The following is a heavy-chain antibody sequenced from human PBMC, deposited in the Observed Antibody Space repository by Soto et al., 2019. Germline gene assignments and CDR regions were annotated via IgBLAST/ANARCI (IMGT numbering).Heavy chain of an antibody. V-gene: IGHV4-61*01. Sequence: QVQLQESGPGLVKPSETLSLTCTVSGGSVSSGSYYWSWIRQPPGKGLEWIGYIYYSGSTNYNPSLKSRLTISVDTSKHQFSLKLSSVTAADTAVYYCARIRGYSGYGSYYYGMDVWGQGPTVTVAS. J-gene: IGHJ6*02. D-gene: IGHD5-12*01. CDR1: GGSVSSGSYY. CDR2: IYYSGST. CDR3: ARIRGYSGYGSYYYGMDV.